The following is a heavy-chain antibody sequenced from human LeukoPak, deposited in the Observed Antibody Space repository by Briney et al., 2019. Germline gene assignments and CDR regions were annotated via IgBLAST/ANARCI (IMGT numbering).Heavy chain of an antibody. CDR3: ARTAGVAVAGSRQYFDS. J-gene: IGHJ4*02. CDR1: GGLISSSSHY. Sequence: SETLSLTCIVSGGLISSSSHYWGWIRQPPGKGLEWIGSFYYSGSTYYNPSLKSRVTISVDTSKNQFSLKVSSVTATDTAVYYCARTAGVAVAGSRQYFDSWGQGTLVTVSS. D-gene: IGHD6-19*01. CDR2: FYYSGST. V-gene: IGHV4-39*01.